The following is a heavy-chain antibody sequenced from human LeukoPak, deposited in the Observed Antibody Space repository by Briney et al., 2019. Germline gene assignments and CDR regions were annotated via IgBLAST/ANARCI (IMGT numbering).Heavy chain of an antibody. CDR3: ARVLLERPGIDSFDM. V-gene: IGHV3-48*01. J-gene: IGHJ3*02. Sequence: GGSLRLSCGASEFSLRSYSMVWVRQAPGKGLEWVSHINSGSSTIYYADSVKGRFTISRDNAGNSLYLHMNSLRAEDTAVYCCARVLLERPGIDSFDMWGQGTMVTVSS. D-gene: IGHD1-1*01. CDR2: INSGSSTI. CDR1: EFSLRSYS.